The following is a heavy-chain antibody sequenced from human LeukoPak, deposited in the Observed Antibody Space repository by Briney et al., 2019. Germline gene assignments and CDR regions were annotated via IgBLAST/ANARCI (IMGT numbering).Heavy chain of an antibody. V-gene: IGHV1-2*02. D-gene: IGHD3-22*01. CDR3: ARDWWGTDYYDSSGYAEYFQH. J-gene: IGHJ1*01. Sequence: ASVKVSCKASGYTFTGYYMHWVRQAPGQGLEWMGWINPNSGGTNYAQKFQGRVTMTRDTSISTAYMELSRLRSDDTAVYYCARDWWGTDYYDSSGYAEYFQHWGQGTLVTVSS. CDR1: GYTFTGYY. CDR2: INPNSGGT.